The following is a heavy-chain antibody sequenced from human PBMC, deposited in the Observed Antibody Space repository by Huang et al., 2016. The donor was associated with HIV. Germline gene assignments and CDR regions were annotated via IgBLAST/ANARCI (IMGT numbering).Heavy chain of an antibody. CDR2: IHYDGSSR. CDR1: GFTFSSYG. Sequence: QVQLVESRGGMVQPGGSLRLSCAAFGFTFSSYGMHWVRQAPGKGLECVAFIHYDGSSRYYADSVKGRFTISRDNSKNTLYLQMNSLRAEDTAVYFCAKFGSSGYLPRYSFDYWGQGTLVTVSS. D-gene: IGHD3-22*01. V-gene: IGHV3-30*02. CDR3: AKFGSSGYLPRYSFDY. J-gene: IGHJ4*02.